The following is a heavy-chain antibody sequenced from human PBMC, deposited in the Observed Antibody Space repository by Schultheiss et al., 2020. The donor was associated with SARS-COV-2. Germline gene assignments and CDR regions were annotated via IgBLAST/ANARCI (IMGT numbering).Heavy chain of an antibody. D-gene: IGHD1-26*01. Sequence: SQTLSLTCAISGDSVSSTSAAWNWIRQSPSRGLEWLGRTYYRSNWYSDYAVSVRGRITINPDTSKNQFFLHLNSVTPEDTAVYYCARDLNGSFGYWGQGTLVTVSS. CDR3: ARDLNGSFGY. J-gene: IGHJ4*02. CDR1: GDSVSSTSAA. V-gene: IGHV6-1*01. CDR2: TYYRSNWYS.